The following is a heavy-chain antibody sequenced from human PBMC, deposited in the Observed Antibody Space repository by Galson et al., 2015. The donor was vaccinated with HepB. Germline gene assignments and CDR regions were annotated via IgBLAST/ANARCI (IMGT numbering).Heavy chain of an antibody. CDR1: YY. CDR3: ARQGSGWPKTYYYYYGMDV. CDR2: IYYSGST. Sequence: YYWGWLRQPPGKGLEWIGSIYYSGSTYYNPSLKSRVTISVDTSKNQFSLKLSYVTAADTAVYYCARQGSGWPKTYYYYYGMDVWGQGTTVTVSS. J-gene: IGHJ6*02. V-gene: IGHV4-39*01. D-gene: IGHD6-19*01.